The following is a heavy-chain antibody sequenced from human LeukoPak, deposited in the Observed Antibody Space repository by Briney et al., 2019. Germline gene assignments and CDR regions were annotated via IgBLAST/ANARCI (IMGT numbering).Heavy chain of an antibody. V-gene: IGHV3-21*01. CDR2: ISSGSTYI. J-gene: IGHJ4*02. D-gene: IGHD2-2*01. Sequence: GRSLRLSCAASGFTFSTYGMNWVRQAPGKGLEWVSFISSGSTYIYYADSVKGRFTISRDNAKNSLSLQMNSLRADDTAVYYCARDLSALVIPAAYLDSWGQGTLVTVSS. CDR1: GFTFSTYG. CDR3: ARDLSALVIPAAYLDS.